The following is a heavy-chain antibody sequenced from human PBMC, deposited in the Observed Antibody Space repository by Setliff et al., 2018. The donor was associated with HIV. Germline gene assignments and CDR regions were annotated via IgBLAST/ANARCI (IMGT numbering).Heavy chain of an antibody. D-gene: IGHD3-22*01. CDR2: IIPIFGTA. Sequence: SVKVSCKASGGTFSSYAVRWVRQAPGQGLEWMGGIIPIFGTANYAQKFKGRVTITADESTRTAYMELSSLRAEDTAVYSCARDPGGYESSGFDAFDIWGQGTMVTVSS. CDR3: ARDPGGYESSGFDAFDI. V-gene: IGHV1-69*13. J-gene: IGHJ3*02. CDR1: GGTFSSYA.